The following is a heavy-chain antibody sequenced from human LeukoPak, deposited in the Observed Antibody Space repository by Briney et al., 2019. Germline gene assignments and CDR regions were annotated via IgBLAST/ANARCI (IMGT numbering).Heavy chain of an antibody. J-gene: IGHJ6*03. V-gene: IGHV4-38-2*02. CDR2: IYHSGST. CDR3: AGALIYYMDV. Sequence: SETLSLTCTVSGYSISSGYYWGWIRQPPGKGLEWIGEIYHSGSTNYNPSLKSRVTISVDKSKNQFSLKLSSVTAADTAVYYCAGALIYYMDVWGKGTTVTVSS. CDR1: GYSISSGYY.